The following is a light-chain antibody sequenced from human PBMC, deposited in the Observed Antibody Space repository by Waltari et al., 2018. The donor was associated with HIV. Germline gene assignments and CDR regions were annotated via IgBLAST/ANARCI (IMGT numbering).Light chain of an antibody. CDR1: SSDLGAYNY. J-gene: IGLJ1*01. V-gene: IGLV2-14*01. CDR3: TSYTSISTLV. CDR2: EVT. Sequence: QSALTQPASVSGSPGQSITISCTGTSSDLGAYNYVSWYQHHPVKVPKLLLSEVTNRPSGVSHRFSGSKSGNTASLTISGLQAEDEADFYCTSYTSISTLVFGTGTKVTVL.